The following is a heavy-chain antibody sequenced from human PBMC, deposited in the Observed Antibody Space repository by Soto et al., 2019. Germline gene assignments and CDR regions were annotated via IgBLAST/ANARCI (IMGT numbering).Heavy chain of an antibody. D-gene: IGHD3-22*01. CDR3: AASYDSSGYRFG. CDR1: GFTFTSSA. Sequence: GASVKVSCKASGFTFTSSAVQWVRQARGQRLEWIGWIVVGSGNTNYAQKFQERVTITRDMSTSTAYMELSSLRSEDTAVYYCAASYDSSGYRFGWGQGTLVTVSS. J-gene: IGHJ4*02. CDR2: IVVGSGNT. V-gene: IGHV1-58*01.